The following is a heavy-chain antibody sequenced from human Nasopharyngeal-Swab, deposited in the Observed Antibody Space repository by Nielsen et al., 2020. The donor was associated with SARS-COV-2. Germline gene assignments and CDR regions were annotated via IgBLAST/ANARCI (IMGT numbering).Heavy chain of an antibody. CDR1: GYTLTELS. Sequence: ASVKVSCQVSGYTLTELSMHWVRQAPGKGLEWMGGFDPEDGETIYAQKFQGRVTMTEDTSTGTAYMELSSLRSEDTAVYYCATAPYGSGSGDFLDYWGQGTLVTVSS. CDR3: ATAPYGSGSGDFLDY. V-gene: IGHV1-24*01. CDR2: FDPEDGET. D-gene: IGHD3-10*01. J-gene: IGHJ4*02.